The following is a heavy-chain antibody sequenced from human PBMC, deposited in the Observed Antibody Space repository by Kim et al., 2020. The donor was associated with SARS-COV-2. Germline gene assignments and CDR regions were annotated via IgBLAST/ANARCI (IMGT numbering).Heavy chain of an antibody. J-gene: IGHJ4*02. CDR3: TRGETAQYSWAYYS. Sequence: GGSLRLSCTASGFTFGDNAMNWVRQAPGKGLEWVGFIRSQAYGGTTEYAAYVKGRFTISRDDSRSIAYLQMNSLKTEDTALYYCTRGETAQYSWAYYSSGLGTLVTVS. D-gene: IGHD1-26*01. CDR1: GFTFGDNA. V-gene: IGHV3-49*04. CDR2: IRSQAYGGTT.